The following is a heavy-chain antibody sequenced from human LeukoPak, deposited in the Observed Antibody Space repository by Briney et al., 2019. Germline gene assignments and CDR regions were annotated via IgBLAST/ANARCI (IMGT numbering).Heavy chain of an antibody. J-gene: IGHJ6*02. CDR3: AGSQQQLVRYYYYYGMDV. V-gene: IGHV4-34*01. CDR2: INHRGST. Sequence: SETLSLTCAVYGGSFSAYYWSWIRQSPGKGLEWIGEINHRGSTNYNPSLKSRVTISVDTSKNQFSLKLSSVTAADTAVYYCAGSQQQLVRYYYYYGMDVWGQGTTVTVSS. CDR1: GGSFSAYY. D-gene: IGHD6-13*01.